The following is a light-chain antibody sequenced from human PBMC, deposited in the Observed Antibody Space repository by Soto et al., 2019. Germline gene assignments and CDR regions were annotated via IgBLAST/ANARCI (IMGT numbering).Light chain of an antibody. J-gene: IGKJ1*01. V-gene: IGKV3-20*01. CDR2: GSS. CDR3: QQYGYSRT. CDR1: QTLSSRH. Sequence: EFVLTQSPGTLSLSPGERATLSCRASQTLSSRHLAWYQQKPGQAPRLLIYGSSGRATDIPDRFSGSGSGTDFTLTISTLEPEDFAIYYCQQYGYSRTFGQGTKVDIK.